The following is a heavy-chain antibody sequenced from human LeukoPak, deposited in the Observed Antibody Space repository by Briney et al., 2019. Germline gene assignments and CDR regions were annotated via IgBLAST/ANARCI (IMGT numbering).Heavy chain of an antibody. J-gene: IGHJ6*02. CDR2: IYYSGST. CDR1: GGSISSYY. CDR3: ARDGEQQQLGSTRSYYYYGMDV. V-gene: IGHV4-59*01. D-gene: IGHD6-13*01. Sequence: SETLSLTCTVSGGSISSYYWSWIRQPPGQGLGWIGYIYYSGSTNYNPSLKSRVTISVDTSKNQFSLKLSSVTAADTAVYFCARDGEQQQLGSTRSYYYYGMDVWGQGTTVTVSS.